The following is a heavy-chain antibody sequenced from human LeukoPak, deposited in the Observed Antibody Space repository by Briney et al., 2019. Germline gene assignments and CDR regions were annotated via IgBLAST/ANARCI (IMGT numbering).Heavy chain of an antibody. CDR2: IYYSGST. D-gene: IGHD3-22*01. CDR3: ARTYYYDSSGYTGFPFGI. V-gene: IGHV4-39*07. CDR1: GGSISSSSYY. Sequence: SETLSLTCTVSGGSISSSSYYWGWIRQPPGKGLEWIGSIYYSGSTYYNPSLKSRVTISVDTSKNQFSLKLSSVTAADTAVYYCARTYYYDSSGYTGFPFGIWGQGTMVTVSS. J-gene: IGHJ3*02.